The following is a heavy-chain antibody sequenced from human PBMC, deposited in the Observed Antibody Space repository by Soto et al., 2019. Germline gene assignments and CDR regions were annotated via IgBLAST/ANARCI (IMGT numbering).Heavy chain of an antibody. CDR1: GFTFSNAW. J-gene: IGHJ6*02. CDR3: TTDIPAVHYYYYGMDV. D-gene: IGHD2-2*01. CDR2: IKSKTDGGTT. V-gene: IGHV3-15*01. Sequence: GGSLRLSCAASGFTFSNAWMSWVRQAPGKGLEWVGRIKSKTDGGTTDYAAPGKGRFTISRDDSKNTLYLQMNSLKTEDTAVYYCTTDIPAVHYYYYGMDVWGQGTTVTVSS.